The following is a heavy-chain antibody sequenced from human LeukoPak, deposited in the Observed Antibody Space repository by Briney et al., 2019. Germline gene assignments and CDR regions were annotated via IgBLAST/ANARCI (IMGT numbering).Heavy chain of an antibody. D-gene: IGHD1-26*01. J-gene: IGHJ4*02. CDR3: ARHSGADHFDY. CDR1: GGSISSGSYY. V-gene: IGHV4-61*02. Sequence: SETLSLTCTVSGGSISSGSYYWSWIRQPAGKGLEWIGRIYTTGSTNYNPSLKSRVTISVDTSKNQFSLKLSSVTAADTAVYYCARHSGADHFDYWGQGTLVTVSS. CDR2: IYTTGST.